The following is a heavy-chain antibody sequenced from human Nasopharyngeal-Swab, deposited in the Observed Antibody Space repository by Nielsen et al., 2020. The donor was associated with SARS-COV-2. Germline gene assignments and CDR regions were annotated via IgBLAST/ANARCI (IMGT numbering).Heavy chain of an antibody. V-gene: IGHV3-74*03. CDR3: ARESYSWSWYGPDY. D-gene: IGHD1-26*01. Sequence: GGSLRLSCTVSGFTFTDYWMHWLRQSPGKGPVWLSRIDNDGSSTTYADPVRGRFTISRDNARNTLFLQLHSLRAEDTAVYYCARESYSWSWYGPDYWGQGTQVTVSS. CDR2: IDNDGSST. CDR1: GFTFTDYW. J-gene: IGHJ4*02.